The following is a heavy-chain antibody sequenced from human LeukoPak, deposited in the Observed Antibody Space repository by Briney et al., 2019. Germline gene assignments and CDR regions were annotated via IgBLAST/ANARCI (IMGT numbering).Heavy chain of an antibody. Sequence: GGPLRLSCAASGFTFSSYAMHGVRQAPGKGLEWVAVISYDGSNKYYADSVKGRFTISRDNSKNTLYLQMNSLRAEDTAVYYCARGGPTGALDIWGQGTMVTVSA. J-gene: IGHJ3*02. D-gene: IGHD3/OR15-3a*01. CDR3: ARGGPTGALDI. CDR2: ISYDGSNK. CDR1: GFTFSSYA. V-gene: IGHV3-30-3*01.